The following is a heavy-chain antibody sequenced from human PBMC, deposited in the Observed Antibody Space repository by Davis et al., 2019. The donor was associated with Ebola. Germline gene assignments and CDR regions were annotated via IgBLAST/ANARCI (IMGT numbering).Heavy chain of an antibody. V-gene: IGHV3-30-3*01. J-gene: IGHJ4*02. Sequence: PGGSLRLSCEVSGFSFRNYGMHWVRQAPGKGLQWVALISPDGSNRWYADSVRGRLTTSRDNSKNTLYLQVNSLRPDDTAVYYCARDGTGWYPGDYWGQGTLVTVSP. CDR2: ISPDGSNR. CDR1: GFSFRNYG. CDR3: ARDGTGWYPGDY. D-gene: IGHD6-19*01.